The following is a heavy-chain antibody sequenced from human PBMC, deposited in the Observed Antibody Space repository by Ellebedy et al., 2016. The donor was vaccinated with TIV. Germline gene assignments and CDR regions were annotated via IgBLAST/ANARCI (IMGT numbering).Heavy chain of an antibody. J-gene: IGHJ4*02. CDR1: GGSISSSDW. D-gene: IGHD3-22*01. V-gene: IGHV4-4*02. CDR3: TRNGYDCLDY. Sequence: MPSETLSLTCAAPGGSISSSDWWSWVRQPPGNGLEWIGEIHHTGGTNYNPSIKSRVTISVDTSKNQFSLELSSVTAADTAVYYCTRNGYDCLDYWGQGILVTVSS. CDR2: IHHTGGT.